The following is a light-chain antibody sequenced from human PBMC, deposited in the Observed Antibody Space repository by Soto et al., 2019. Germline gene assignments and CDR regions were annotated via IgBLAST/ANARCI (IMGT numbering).Light chain of an antibody. CDR1: QSITPW. J-gene: IGKJ1*01. V-gene: IGKV1-5*03. CDR3: QQYYIHET. CDR2: KTS. Sequence: DIQMTQSRATVSASVGDTVSISCRASQSITPWLAWHQQKPGKAPRVVIYKTSDLENGVPERFSGSGSGTEFTLTIKNLQPDDFATYYCQQYYIHETFGQGTKVEV.